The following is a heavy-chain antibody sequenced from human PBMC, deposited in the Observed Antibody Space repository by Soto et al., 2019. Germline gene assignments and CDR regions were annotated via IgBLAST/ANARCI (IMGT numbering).Heavy chain of an antibody. Sequence: GGSLRLSCAASGFTFSTYSINWVRQAPGKGLEWVSSISSRSDIYYADSVQGRFTISRDNAKNSVSLQMNSLRAEDTAVYYCAREYTAWPLAYGLDVWGQGTTVTVSS. J-gene: IGHJ6*02. CDR1: GFTFSTYS. CDR3: AREYTAWPLAYGLDV. V-gene: IGHV3-21*01. CDR2: ISSRSDI. D-gene: IGHD2-2*02.